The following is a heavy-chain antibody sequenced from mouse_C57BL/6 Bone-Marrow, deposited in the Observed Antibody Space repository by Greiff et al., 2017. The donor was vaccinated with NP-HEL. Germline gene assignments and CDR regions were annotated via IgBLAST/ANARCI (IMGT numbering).Heavy chain of an antibody. CDR3: AISSEGWFAY. D-gene: IGHD1-1*01. Sequence: VQGVESGPGLVAPSQSLSITCTVSGFSLTSYAISWVRQPPGKGLEWLGVIWTGGGTNSNSALKSRLSISKDNSKSQVFLKMNSLQTDDAARYYCAISSEGWFAYWGQGTLVTVSA. CDR1: GFSLTSYA. CDR2: IWTGGGT. J-gene: IGHJ3*01. V-gene: IGHV2-9-1*01.